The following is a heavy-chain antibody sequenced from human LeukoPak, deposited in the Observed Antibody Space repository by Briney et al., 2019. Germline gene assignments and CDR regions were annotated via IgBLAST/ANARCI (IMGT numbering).Heavy chain of an antibody. CDR3: ARALSGCVLCFDY. Sequence: ASVKVSCKASGYTFTGYYMHWVRQAPGQGLEWMGWINPNSGGTNYAQKFQGRVTMTRDTSISTAYMELSSLTSEDTAVYYCARALSGCVLCFDYWGQGTVVTVSS. D-gene: IGHD6-19*01. V-gene: IGHV1-2*02. CDR2: INPNSGGT. J-gene: IGHJ4*02. CDR1: GYTFTGYY.